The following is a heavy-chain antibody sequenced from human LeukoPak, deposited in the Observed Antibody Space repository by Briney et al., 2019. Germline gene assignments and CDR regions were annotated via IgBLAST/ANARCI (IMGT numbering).Heavy chain of an antibody. CDR3: ATRQTPPDYYMDV. CDR2: IGYDGSNE. CDR1: GFTFSSYA. J-gene: IGHJ6*03. V-gene: IGHV3-30*02. Sequence: GGSLRLSCAASGFTFSSYAMHWVRQAPGKGLEWVAFIGYDGSNEYYADSVKGRFTISRDNSKNTLYLQMNSLGPEDTAVYYCATRQTPPDYYMDVWGKGTTVTVSS.